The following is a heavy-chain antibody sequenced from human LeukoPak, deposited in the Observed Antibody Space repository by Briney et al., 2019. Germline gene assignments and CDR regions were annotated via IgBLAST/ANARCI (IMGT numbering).Heavy chain of an antibody. CDR1: GYSFTSYW. CDR2: IYPGDSDT. D-gene: IGHD2-21*02. V-gene: IGHV5-51*01. J-gene: IGHJ4*02. Sequence: GESLKISCKGSGYSFTSYWIGWVRQMPGKGLEWMGIIYPGDSDTRYSPSFQGQVTTSADKSISTAYLQWSSLKASDTAMYYCARSRYCGGDCYPVNFDYWGRGTLVTASS. CDR3: ARSRYCGGDCYPVNFDY.